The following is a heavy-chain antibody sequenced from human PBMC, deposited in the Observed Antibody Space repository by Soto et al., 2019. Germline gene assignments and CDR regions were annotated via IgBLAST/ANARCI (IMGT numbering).Heavy chain of an antibody. CDR1: GYPFTSYD. J-gene: IGHJ5*02. D-gene: IGHD2-2*01. CDR2: MNPNSGNT. Sequence: XAVKVACTASGYPFTSYDSNWVRQATGQGLEWMGWMNPNSGNTGYAQKFQGRVTMTRNTSISTAYMELSSLRSEDTAVYYCARGRGLCSSTSCYYWFDPCGQGTLVTVSS. CDR3: ARGRGLCSSTSCYYWFDP. V-gene: IGHV1-8*01.